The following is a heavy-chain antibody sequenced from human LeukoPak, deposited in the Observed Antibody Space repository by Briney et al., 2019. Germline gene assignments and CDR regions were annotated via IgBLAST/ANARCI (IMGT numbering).Heavy chain of an antibody. CDR2: IYYSGTT. Sequence: SETLSLTCTVFGGSISSNSYYWGWIRQPPGKGLEWIGSIYYSGTTYYNPSLKSRVTMSVDTSKNQISLKLSSVTAADTAVYYCARDGRSDYYYDSSGNFDYWGQGTLVTVSS. CDR3: ARDGRSDYYYDSSGNFDY. J-gene: IGHJ4*02. CDR1: GGSISSNSYY. V-gene: IGHV4-39*07. D-gene: IGHD3-22*01.